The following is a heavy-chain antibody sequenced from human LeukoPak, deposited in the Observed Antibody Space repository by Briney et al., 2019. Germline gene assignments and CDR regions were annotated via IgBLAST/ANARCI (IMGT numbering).Heavy chain of an antibody. V-gene: IGHV4-59*01. J-gene: IGHJ4*02. CDR2: IYYSGST. CDR1: GGSISSYY. Sequence: PSETLSLTCTVSGGSISSYYWSWIRQPPGKGLEWIGYIYYSGSTNYNPSLKSRVTISVDTSKNQFSLKLSSVTAADTAVYYCARDGGPRDGYNPYFDYWGQGTLVTVSS. D-gene: IGHD5-24*01. CDR3: ARDGGPRDGYNPYFDY.